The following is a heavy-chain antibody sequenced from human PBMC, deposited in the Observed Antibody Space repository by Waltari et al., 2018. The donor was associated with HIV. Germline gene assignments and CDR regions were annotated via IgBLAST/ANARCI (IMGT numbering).Heavy chain of an antibody. Sequence: QMQLVQSGPEVKKPGTSVKVSCKASGFTFTSSAVQWVRQARGQRLEWIGWIVVGSGSTNYAQKFQERVTITRDMATSTTYMGLSSLRSEDTAVYYCAADRSSSWSGTSGGMDVWGQGTTVTVSS. D-gene: IGHD6-13*01. J-gene: IGHJ6*02. CDR3: AADRSSSWSGTSGGMDV. CDR1: GFTFTSSA. CDR2: IVVGSGST. V-gene: IGHV1-58*01.